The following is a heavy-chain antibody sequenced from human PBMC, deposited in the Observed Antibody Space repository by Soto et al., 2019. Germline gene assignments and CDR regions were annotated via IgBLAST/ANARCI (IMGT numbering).Heavy chain of an antibody. D-gene: IGHD3-22*01. CDR3: ARAPRQDDYDSSGYKSPLGD. J-gene: IGHJ4*02. CDR2: IYHSGST. CDR1: GASISSSNW. Sequence: SETLSLTCTVSGASISSSNWWSWVRQPPGNGLEWIGEIYHSGSTNYNPSLKSRVTISVDKSKNQFSLKLSSVTAADTAVYYCARAPRQDDYDSSGYKSPLGDWGRGTLVTVSS. V-gene: IGHV4-4*02.